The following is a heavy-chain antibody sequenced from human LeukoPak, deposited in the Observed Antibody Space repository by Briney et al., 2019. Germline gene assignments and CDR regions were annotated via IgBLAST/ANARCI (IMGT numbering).Heavy chain of an antibody. D-gene: IGHD1-26*01. J-gene: IGHJ1*01. Sequence: GGSLRLSCAASGFTFSSYGMHWVRQAPGKGLEWVAVISYDGSNKYYADSVKGRFTISRDNSKNTLYLQMNSLRAEDTALYYCAKDALYSGTQHWGQGTLVTVSS. CDR1: GFTFSSYG. CDR2: ISYDGSNK. CDR3: AKDALYSGTQH. V-gene: IGHV3-30*18.